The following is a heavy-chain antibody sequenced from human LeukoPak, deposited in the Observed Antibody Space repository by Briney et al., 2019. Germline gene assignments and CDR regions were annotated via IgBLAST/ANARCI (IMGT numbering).Heavy chain of an antibody. CDR1: GFTFDLYA. CDR3: VKGVVYDSSGYFHLDY. V-gene: IGHV3-43*02. Sequence: PGRSLRLSCAASGFTFDLYAMHWVRQAPGKGPEWVSLVSVNADSTYYADSVRGRFTISRDNNNNSLYLQMHSLRTDDTALYYCVKGVVYDSSGYFHLDYWGQGTLVTVSS. J-gene: IGHJ4*02. D-gene: IGHD3-22*01. CDR2: VSVNADST.